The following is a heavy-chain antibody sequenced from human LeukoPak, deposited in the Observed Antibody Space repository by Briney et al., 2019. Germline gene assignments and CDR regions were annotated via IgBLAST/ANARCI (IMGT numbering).Heavy chain of an antibody. Sequence: GGSLRLSCAASGFTFSNYWMNWVHQAPGKGLEWVANIKQDGSEKYYVDSVKGRFTISRDNAKNSLFLQMNSLRAEDTAVYYCASSSGWIIDYWGQGTLVTVSS. CDR2: IKQDGSEK. CDR1: GFTFSNYW. V-gene: IGHV3-7*01. D-gene: IGHD6-19*01. J-gene: IGHJ4*02. CDR3: ASSSGWIIDY.